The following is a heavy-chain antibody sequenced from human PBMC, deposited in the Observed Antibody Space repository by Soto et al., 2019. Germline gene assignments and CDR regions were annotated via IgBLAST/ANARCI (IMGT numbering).Heavy chain of an antibody. J-gene: IGHJ6*02. CDR2: IIPIFGTA. D-gene: IGHD2-2*02. Sequence: SVKVSCKGSGGTFSSYAISWVRQAPGQGLEWMGGIIPIFGTANYAQKFQGRVTITADESTSTAYMELSSLRSEDTAVYYCARDCSSTSCYTGYYYCGMDVWGQGTTVTVSS. CDR3: ARDCSSTSCYTGYYYCGMDV. V-gene: IGHV1-69*13. CDR1: GGTFSSYA.